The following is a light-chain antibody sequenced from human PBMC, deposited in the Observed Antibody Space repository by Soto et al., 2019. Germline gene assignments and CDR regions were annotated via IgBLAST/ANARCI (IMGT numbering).Light chain of an antibody. Sequence: QSVLTQPPSASGTPGQRGTISCSGSSSNIGSNTVNWYQQLPGTAPKLVIYSNNQRPSGVPDRFSGSKSGTSASLAISGFQSEDEADYYCVAWDDSLNGYVVFGGGTKVTVL. CDR2: SNN. CDR3: VAWDDSLNGYVV. CDR1: SSNIGSNT. V-gene: IGLV1-44*01. J-gene: IGLJ2*01.